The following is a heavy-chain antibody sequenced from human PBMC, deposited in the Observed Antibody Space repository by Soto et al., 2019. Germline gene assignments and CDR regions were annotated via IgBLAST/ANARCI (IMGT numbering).Heavy chain of an antibody. J-gene: IGHJ4*02. Sequence: EVQLVESGGGLIQPGGSLRLSCAASGFTVSSNYMSWVRQAPGKGLEWVSVIYSGGSTYYADSVKGRFTISRDNSKNTLYLQMNSLRVDDTAVYYCARDRDTSSSSWYFSLDYWGQGTLVT. CDR3: ARDRDTSSSSWYFSLDY. CDR2: IYSGGST. D-gene: IGHD6-13*01. CDR1: GFTVSSNY. V-gene: IGHV3-53*01.